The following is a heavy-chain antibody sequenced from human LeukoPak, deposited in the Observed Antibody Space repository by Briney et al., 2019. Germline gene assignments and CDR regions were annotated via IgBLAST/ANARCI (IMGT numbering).Heavy chain of an antibody. D-gene: IGHD3-22*01. J-gene: IGHJ3*02. V-gene: IGHV3-23*01. Sequence: GRSLRLSCAASGFTFSSYAMSWVRQAPGKGLEWVSAISGSGGSTYYADSVKGRFTISRDNSKNTLYLQMNSLRAEDTAVYYCAKRNDSSGYYHRNAFDIWGQGTMVTVSS. CDR2: ISGSGGST. CDR3: AKRNDSSGYYHRNAFDI. CDR1: GFTFSSYA.